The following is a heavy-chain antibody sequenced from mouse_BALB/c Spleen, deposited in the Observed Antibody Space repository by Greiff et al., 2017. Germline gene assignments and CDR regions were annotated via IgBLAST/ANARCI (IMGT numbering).Heavy chain of an antibody. J-gene: IGHJ2*01. CDR1: GYSFTGYT. CDR2: INPYNGGT. D-gene: IGHD4-1*01. CDR3: AIANWDGTYYFDY. V-gene: IGHV1-18*01. Sequence: EVKLMESGPELVKPGASMKISCKASGYSFTGYTMNWVKQSHGKNLEWIGLINPYNGGTSYNQKFKGKATLTVDKSSSTAYMELLSLTSEDSAVYYCAIANWDGTYYFDYWGQGTTLTVSS.